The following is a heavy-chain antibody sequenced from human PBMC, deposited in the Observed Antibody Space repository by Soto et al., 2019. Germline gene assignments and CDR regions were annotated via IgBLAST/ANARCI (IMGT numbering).Heavy chain of an antibody. CDR2: ISGSGGST. CDR1: GFTFSSYA. J-gene: IGHJ4*02. CDR3: AVSRSGSYYNFDY. D-gene: IGHD3-10*01. Sequence: GESLKISCAASGFTFSSYAMSWVRQAPGKGLEWVSAISGSGGSTYYADSVKGRFTISRDNSKNTLYLQMNSLRAEDTAVYYCAVSRSGSYYNFDYWGQGTLVTVSS. V-gene: IGHV3-23*01.